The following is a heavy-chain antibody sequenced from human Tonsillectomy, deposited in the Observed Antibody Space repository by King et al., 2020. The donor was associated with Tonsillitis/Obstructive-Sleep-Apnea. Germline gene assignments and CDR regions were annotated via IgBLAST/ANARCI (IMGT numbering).Heavy chain of an antibody. Sequence: QLVQSGAEVKKPGSSVKVSCKASGGTFSSYAISWVRQAPGQGLEWMGGIIPIFGTANYAQKFQGRVTITADESTSTAYMELSSLRSEDTAVYYCARDTYSGSYSNPAKFDFWGQGTRVTVSS. J-gene: IGHJ4*02. CDR2: IIPIFGTA. CDR3: ARDTYSGSYSNPAKFDF. CDR1: GGTFSSYA. V-gene: IGHV1-69*12. D-gene: IGHD1-26*01.